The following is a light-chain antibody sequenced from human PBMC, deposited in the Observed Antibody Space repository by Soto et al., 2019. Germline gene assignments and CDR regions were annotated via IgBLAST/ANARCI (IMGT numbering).Light chain of an antibody. Sequence: QSVLTQPASVSGSPGQSIAISCTGTSSDVGGYNFVSWYQQHPDKAPKLIVYEVTHRPSGVSNRFSGSKSGNTASLTISGLQGEDEADYYCSSLSGGNIRVFGTGTKVTVL. CDR1: SSDVGGYNF. V-gene: IGLV2-14*01. CDR2: EVT. CDR3: SSLSGGNIRV. J-gene: IGLJ1*01.